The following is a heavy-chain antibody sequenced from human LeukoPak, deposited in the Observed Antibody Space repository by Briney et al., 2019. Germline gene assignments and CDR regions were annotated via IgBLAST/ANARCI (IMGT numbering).Heavy chain of an antibody. D-gene: IGHD3-22*01. CDR1: GFSFSDAW. V-gene: IGHV3-15*01. CDR2: IKSKTDGGTI. Sequence: GGSLRLSCAASGFSFSDAWMSWVRQAPGKGLEWVGRIKSKTDGGTIDYAAPVKGRFTISRDDSKDTLFLQMNSLKTEDTAVYYCTTDLSELDDSGYYAKYFHHWGQGTLVSVSS. CDR3: TTDLSELDDSGYYAKYFHH. J-gene: IGHJ1*01.